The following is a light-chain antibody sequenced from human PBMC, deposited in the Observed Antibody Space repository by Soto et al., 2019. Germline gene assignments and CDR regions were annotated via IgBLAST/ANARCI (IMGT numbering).Light chain of an antibody. CDR1: QSVSASY. CDR3: QQYVSSLFT. V-gene: IGKV3-20*01. J-gene: IGKJ3*01. CDR2: ASS. Sequence: EIVLTQSPGTLSLSPGERVTLSCRASQSVSASYLAWYQQKPGQAPRLLIYASSTRATGIPDRFSGSGSGTDFTLTISRLEPEAFAVYYCQQYVSSLFTFGPGTKVDIK.